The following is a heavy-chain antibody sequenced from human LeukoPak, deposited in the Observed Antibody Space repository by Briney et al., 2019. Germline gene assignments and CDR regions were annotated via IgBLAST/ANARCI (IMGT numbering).Heavy chain of an antibody. J-gene: IGHJ4*02. Sequence: GGPLKIPCKGPGYTFTSYWIGWARQLPGKGLGWMGIIYPGGTYTRYSPSFQGQVTIAAAKSISTAYLQWSSLKASETAMYYCEGRSKFCSSTTCTYFDYWGQGSLVTVSS. CDR2: IYPGGTYT. D-gene: IGHD2-2*01. CDR1: GYTFTSYW. V-gene: IGHV5-51*01. CDR3: EGRSKFCSSTTCTYFDY.